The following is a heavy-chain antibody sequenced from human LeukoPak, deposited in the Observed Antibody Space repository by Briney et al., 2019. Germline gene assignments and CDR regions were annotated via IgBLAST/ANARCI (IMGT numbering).Heavy chain of an antibody. CDR3: ARVSETDCGGDSPVNWGGY. J-gene: IGHJ4*02. Sequence: GGSLRLSCAASGFTFSSYSMNWVRQAPGKGLEWVSYISSSSSTIYYADSVKGRFTISRDNAKNSLYLQMNSLRAEDTAVYYCARVSETDCGGDSPVNWGGYWGQGTLITVSS. CDR1: GFTFSSYS. CDR2: ISSSSSTI. V-gene: IGHV3-48*01. D-gene: IGHD2-21*02.